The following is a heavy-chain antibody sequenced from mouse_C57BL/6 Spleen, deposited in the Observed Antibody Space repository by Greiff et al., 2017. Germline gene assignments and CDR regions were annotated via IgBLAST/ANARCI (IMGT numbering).Heavy chain of an antibody. CDR3: ARGVLMDY. CDR2: ISYDGSN. CDR1: GYSITSGYY. J-gene: IGHJ4*01. Sequence: ESGPGLVKPSQSLSLTCSVTGYSITSGYYWNWIRQFPGNKLEWMGYISYDGSNNYNPSLKNRISITRDTSKNQFFLKLNSVTTEDTATYYCARGVLMDYWGQGTSVTVSS. V-gene: IGHV3-6*01.